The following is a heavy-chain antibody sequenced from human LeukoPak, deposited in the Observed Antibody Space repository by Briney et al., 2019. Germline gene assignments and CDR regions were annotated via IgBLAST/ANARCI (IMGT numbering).Heavy chain of an antibody. D-gene: IGHD6-13*01. CDR2: IRYDGSNK. Sequence: GGSLRLSCAASGFTFSSYGMHWVRQAPGKGLERVAFIRYDGSNKYYADSVKGRFTISRDNSKNTLYLQMNSLRAEDTAVYYCAKDRDVAAAGTLRMIHWGQGTLVTVSS. J-gene: IGHJ4*02. CDR1: GFTFSSYG. V-gene: IGHV3-30*02. CDR3: AKDRDVAAAGTLRMIH.